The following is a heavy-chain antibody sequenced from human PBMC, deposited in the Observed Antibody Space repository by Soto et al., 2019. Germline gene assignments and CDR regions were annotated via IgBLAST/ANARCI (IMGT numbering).Heavy chain of an antibody. CDR3: AKDAARTSGWYYFDF. J-gene: IGHJ4*02. V-gene: IGHV3-23*01. D-gene: IGHD6-19*01. CDR2: ISNSGDET. CDR1: GFTFRTYA. Sequence: LRXSCASSGFTFRTYARGWVRQAPGKGLEWVSVISNSGDETYYADSVKGRFTISRDNFQNTLYLQLSSLRAEDTAVYYCAKDAARTSGWYYFDFWGQGTLVTVSS.